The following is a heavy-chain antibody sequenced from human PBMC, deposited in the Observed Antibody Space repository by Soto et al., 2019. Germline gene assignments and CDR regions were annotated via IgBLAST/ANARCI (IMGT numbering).Heavy chain of an antibody. J-gene: IGHJ3*02. CDR3: ARDSSGSDAFDI. CDR2: IYYSGTT. Sequence: YWSWIRQPPGKGLEWISYIYYSGTTNYNPSLKSRVTISVDTSKNQFSLKLSSVTAADTAVYYCARDSSGSDAFDIWGQGTMVTVSS. V-gene: IGHV4-59*12. D-gene: IGHD6-6*01. CDR1: Y.